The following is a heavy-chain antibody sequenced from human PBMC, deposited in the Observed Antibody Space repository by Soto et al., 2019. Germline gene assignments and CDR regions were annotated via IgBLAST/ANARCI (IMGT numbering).Heavy chain of an antibody. Sequence: QVQLVQSGAEVKRPGSSVKVSCKASGGAFNNYAIYWVRQAPGQGLEWLGTIVPVFPSVYYAPRFQGRLTITADGSTDTVYMMLTSLKSEDTAVYYCAREMPSTAAAYFYYGLNVVGQGTSDTVSS. D-gene: IGHD6-13*01. CDR3: AREMPSTAAAYFYYGLNV. V-gene: IGHV1-69*18. J-gene: IGHJ6*02. CDR2: IVPVFPSV. CDR1: GGAFNNYA.